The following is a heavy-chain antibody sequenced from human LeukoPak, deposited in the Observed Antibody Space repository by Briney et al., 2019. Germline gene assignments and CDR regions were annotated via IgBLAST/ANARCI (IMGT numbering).Heavy chain of an antibody. D-gene: IGHD3-3*01. CDR3: ARDLGRDYDFWSGFKGGADY. CDR2: IGTAGDT. CDR1: GFTFSSYD. V-gene: IGHV3-13*01. J-gene: IGHJ4*02. Sequence: GGSLRLSCAASGFTFSSYDMHWVRQATGKGLEWVSAIGTAGDTYYPGSVKGRFTISRDNSKNTLYLQMNSLRAEDTAVYYCARDLGRDYDFWSGFKGGADYWGQGTLVTVSS.